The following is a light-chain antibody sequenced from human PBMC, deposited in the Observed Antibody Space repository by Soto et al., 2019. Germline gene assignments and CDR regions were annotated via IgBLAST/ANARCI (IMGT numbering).Light chain of an antibody. Sequence: DIQMTQSPSTLSASVGDRVTITCRAGQSISNLLAWYQQKSGRAPKLLIYKATILQSGVPSRFSGSGSGTEFTLTISILLPDDFVTYSCHCYLTVSPLFGQRTNVDI. J-gene: IGKJ1*01. CDR1: QSISNL. CDR2: KAT. V-gene: IGKV1-5*03. CDR3: HCYLTVSPL.